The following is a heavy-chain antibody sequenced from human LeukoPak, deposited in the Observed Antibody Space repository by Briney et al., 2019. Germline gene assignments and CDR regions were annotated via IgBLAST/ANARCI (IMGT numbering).Heavy chain of an antibody. CDR3: ARRAGGSAMVRIDY. J-gene: IGHJ4*02. Sequence: SETLSLTCAVSGCSISSSNWWSWVRPPPGKGLEWIGEIYHSGSTNYNPSLKSRVTISVDTSKNQFSLKLSSVTAADTAVYYCARRAGGSAMVRIDYWGQGTLVTVSS. CDR1: GCSISSSNW. CDR2: IYHSGST. V-gene: IGHV4-4*02. D-gene: IGHD3-10*01.